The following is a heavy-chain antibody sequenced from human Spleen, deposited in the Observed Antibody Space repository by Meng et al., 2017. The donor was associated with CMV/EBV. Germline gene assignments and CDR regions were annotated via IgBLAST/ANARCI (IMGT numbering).Heavy chain of an antibody. D-gene: IGHD1-1*01. CDR3: AKVPELLTTTGTEYYFDY. CDR2: IYSGDSST. CDR1: GFTFSYYA. J-gene: IGHJ4*02. V-gene: IGHV3-23*03. Sequence: GESLKISCAASGFTFSYYAMSWVRQAPGKGLEWVSVIYSGDSSTYYADSVRGRFTISRDNSKNTLYLQMNSLRAEDTAVYYCAKVPELLTTTGTEYYFDYWGQGTLVTVSS.